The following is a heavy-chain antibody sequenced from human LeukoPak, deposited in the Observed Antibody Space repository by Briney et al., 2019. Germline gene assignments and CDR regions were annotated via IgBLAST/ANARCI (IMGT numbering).Heavy chain of an antibody. CDR2: IYYSGST. CDR1: GGSISSSSYY. CDR3: ARDPSIAVAGTPDY. Sequence: SETLSLTCTVSGGSISSSSYYWGWIRQPPGKGLEWIGSIYYSGSTYYNPSLKSRVTISVDTSKNQFSLKLSSVTAAGTAVYYCARDPSIAVAGTPDYWGQGTLVTVSS. J-gene: IGHJ4*02. D-gene: IGHD6-19*01. V-gene: IGHV4-39*07.